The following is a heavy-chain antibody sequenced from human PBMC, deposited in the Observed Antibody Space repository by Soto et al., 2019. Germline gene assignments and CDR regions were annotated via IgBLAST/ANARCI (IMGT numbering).Heavy chain of an antibody. V-gene: IGHV1-58*01. CDR3: ARDCSSTSCYENYYYYMDV. J-gene: IGHJ6*03. Sequence: SVKVSCKASGFTFTSSAVQWVRQARGQRLEWIGWIVVGSGNTNYAQKFQERVTITRDMSTGTAYMELSSLRSEDTAVYYCARDCSSTSCYENYYYYMDVWGKGTTVTVS. CDR1: GFTFTSSA. CDR2: IVVGSGNT. D-gene: IGHD2-2*01.